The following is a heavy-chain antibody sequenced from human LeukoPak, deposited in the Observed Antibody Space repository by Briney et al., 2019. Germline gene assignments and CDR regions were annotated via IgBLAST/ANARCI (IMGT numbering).Heavy chain of an antibody. CDR3: ARGYQMLTK. CDR1: GFTFSDYY. D-gene: IGHD2-2*01. J-gene: IGHJ4*02. V-gene: IGHV3-11*06. Sequence: GGSRRLSCAASGFTFSDYYMSWIRQAPGKGLEWVSYISSSTSYTDYADSVKGRFTISRDNAKNSLYLQMNSLRAEDTAVFYCARGYQMLTKWGQGTMVNVSS. CDR2: ISSSTSYT.